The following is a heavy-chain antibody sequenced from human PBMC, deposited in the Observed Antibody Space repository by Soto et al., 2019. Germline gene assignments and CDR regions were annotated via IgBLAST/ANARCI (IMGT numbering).Heavy chain of an antibody. CDR2: INAGNGKT. CDR1: GYTFISYA. J-gene: IGHJ3*01. Sequence: QVQLVQSGAEVKKPGASVNISCKASGYTFISYAIHWARQSPGQRLEWMGWINAGNGKTKYSQKFQGRVTITRDTSASTVYMELSSLKSEVTATYCCARPGSDMIVAVDLWCQGQTVTVSS. CDR3: ARPGSDMIVAVDL. V-gene: IGHV1-3*01. D-gene: IGHD3-22*01.